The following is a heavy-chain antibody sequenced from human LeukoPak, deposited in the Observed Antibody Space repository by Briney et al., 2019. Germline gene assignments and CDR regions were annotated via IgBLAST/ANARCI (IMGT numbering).Heavy chain of an antibody. D-gene: IGHD6-13*01. V-gene: IGHV5-51*01. CDR2: INPTDSDV. CDR3: ARHRFVGSSSCPGY. CDR1: GYSFISYW. Sequence: GESLKISCKGSGYSFISYWIGWVRQMPGKGLEWMGIINPTDSDVRYSPSFQGQVTISADKSITTAYLQWGSLKASDSATYYCARHRFVGSSSCPGYWGQGTLVTVSS. J-gene: IGHJ4*02.